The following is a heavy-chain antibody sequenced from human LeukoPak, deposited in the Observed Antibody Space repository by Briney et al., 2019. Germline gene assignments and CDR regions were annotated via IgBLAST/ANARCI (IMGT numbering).Heavy chain of an antibody. J-gene: IGHJ5*02. CDR2: IFYSGST. D-gene: IGHD3-10*01. V-gene: IGHV4-59*01. CDR3: ARSPLSGGSGTYWWFDP. CDR1: GGSISNYY. Sequence: SETLSLTCTVSGGSISNYYWSWIRQPPGKGLEWIGYIFYSGSTNYNPSPKSRVTISLDTSKNQFSLNLNSVTAADTAVYYCARSPLSGGSGTYWWFDPWGQGTLVTVSS.